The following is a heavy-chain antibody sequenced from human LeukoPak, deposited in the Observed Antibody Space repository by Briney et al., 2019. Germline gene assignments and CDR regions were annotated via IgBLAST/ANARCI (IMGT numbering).Heavy chain of an antibody. CDR2: IWYDGSNK. J-gene: IGHJ4*02. D-gene: IGHD1-26*01. CDR1: GFTFSSYG. Sequence: PGRSLRLSCAASGFTFSSYGMHWVRQAPGKGLEWVAVIWYDGSNKYYADSVKGRFTISRDNSKNTLYLQMNSLRAEDTAVYYCARDGEWELHTSFDYWGQGTLVTVSS. CDR3: ARDGEWELHTSFDY. V-gene: IGHV3-33*01.